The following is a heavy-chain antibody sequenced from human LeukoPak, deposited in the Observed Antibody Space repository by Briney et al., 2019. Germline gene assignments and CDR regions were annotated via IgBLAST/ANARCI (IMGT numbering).Heavy chain of an antibody. CDR1: GGSISSSSYY. V-gene: IGHV4-39*07. Sequence: SETLSLTCTVSGGSISSSSYYWGWIRQPPGKGLEWIGSIYYSRSTYYNPSLKSRVTISVDTSKNQFSPKLSSVTAADTAVYYCARAVVPAATTPFDYWGQGTLVTVSS. J-gene: IGHJ4*02. CDR3: ARAVVPAATTPFDY. CDR2: IYYSRST. D-gene: IGHD2-2*01.